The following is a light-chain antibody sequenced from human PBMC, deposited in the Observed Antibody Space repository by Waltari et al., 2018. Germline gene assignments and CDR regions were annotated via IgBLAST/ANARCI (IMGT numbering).Light chain of an antibody. CDR1: QGISNY. CDR2: YAS. Sequence: DIQMTQSPSSLSASVGDTVTITCRASQGISNYLAWYQQKPRKAPKPLISYASNLESGVPSRFSGSGSGTEFILTISSLQPEDFATYYCQQYNSAPYSFGQGTKVEIK. J-gene: IGKJ2*03. V-gene: IGKV1-16*01. CDR3: QQYNSAPYS.